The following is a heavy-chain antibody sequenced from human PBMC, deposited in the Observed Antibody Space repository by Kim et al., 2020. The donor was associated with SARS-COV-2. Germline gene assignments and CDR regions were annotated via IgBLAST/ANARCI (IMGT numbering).Heavy chain of an antibody. V-gene: IGHV1-69*13. CDR1: GGTFSSYA. J-gene: IGHJ6*02. CDR3: ASGHRIGDYDFWSGYYTGFYYGMDV. D-gene: IGHD3-3*01. Sequence: SVKVSCKASGGTFSSYAISWVRQAPGQGLEWMGGIIPIFGTANYAQKFQGRVTITADESTSTAYMELSSLRSEDTAVYYCASGHRIGDYDFWSGYYTGFYYGMDVWGQGTTVTVSS. CDR2: IIPIFGTA.